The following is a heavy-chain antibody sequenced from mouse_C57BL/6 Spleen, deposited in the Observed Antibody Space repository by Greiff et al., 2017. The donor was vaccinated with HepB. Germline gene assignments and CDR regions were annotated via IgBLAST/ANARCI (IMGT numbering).Heavy chain of an antibody. CDR1: GYTFTSYW. CDR2: IYPGSGST. D-gene: IGHD6-5*01. J-gene: IGHJ3*01. V-gene: IGHV1-55*01. CDR3: ARRSLEAWFAY. Sequence: QVHVKQSGAELVKPGASVKMSCKASGYTFTSYWITWVKQRPGQGLEWIGDIYPGSGSTNYNEKFKSKATLTVDTSSSTAYMQLSSLTSEDSAVYYCARRSLEAWFAYWGQGTLVTVSA.